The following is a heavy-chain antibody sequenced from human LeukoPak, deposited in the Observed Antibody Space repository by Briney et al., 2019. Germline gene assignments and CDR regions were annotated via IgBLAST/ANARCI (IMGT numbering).Heavy chain of an antibody. CDR3: ARDLSDAFDI. V-gene: IGHV1-46*01. CDR2: INPSGGGT. CDR1: GYTFTGYY. D-gene: IGHD2/OR15-2a*01. J-gene: IGHJ3*02. Sequence: GASVKVSCKASGYTFTGYYIHWVRQAPGQGLGWMGIINPSGGGTSYAQKFQGRVTMTRDTSTSTVHMELSSLRSEDTAVYFCARDLSDAFDIWGQGTMVTVSS.